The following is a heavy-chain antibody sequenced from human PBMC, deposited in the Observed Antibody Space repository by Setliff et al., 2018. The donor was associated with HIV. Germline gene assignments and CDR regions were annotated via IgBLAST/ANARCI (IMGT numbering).Heavy chain of an antibody. CDR2: IFHSGSP. V-gene: IGHV4-4*02. CDR3: ATYAGNGGGKGY. CDR1: GGSIISSHW. Sequence: SETLSLTCTVSGGSIISSHWWSWVRQPPGKGLEWIGEIFHSGSPNYNPSLQSRVTISVDTSKHQFSLTLSSVTAADTAMYYCATYAGNGGGKGYWGQGTLVTVSS. J-gene: IGHJ4*02. D-gene: IGHD2-21*01.